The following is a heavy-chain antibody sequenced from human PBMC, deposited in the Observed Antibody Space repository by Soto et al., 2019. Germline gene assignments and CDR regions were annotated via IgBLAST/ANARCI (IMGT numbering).Heavy chain of an antibody. D-gene: IGHD2-2*01. V-gene: IGHV4-39*01. Sequence: SETLSLTCSVSGSSIGTSRSYFGWIRQPKGKGLEWIGSLYYTGTTSYNSSLKSRVTMSIDKVQNQFSRRLSSETAADKAVYYCWAYGSRTNCYDWFDPWGQGTLVTVSS. CDR3: WAYGSRTNCYDWFDP. CDR2: LYYTGTT. CDR1: GSSIGTSRSY. J-gene: IGHJ5*02.